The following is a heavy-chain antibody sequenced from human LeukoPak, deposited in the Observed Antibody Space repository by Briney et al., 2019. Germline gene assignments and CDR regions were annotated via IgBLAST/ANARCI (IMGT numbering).Heavy chain of an antibody. CDR3: ANTGYGSGSQPYYYYYMDV. D-gene: IGHD3-10*01. CDR1: GGSIRSGYYY. CDR2: IYTSGST. J-gene: IGHJ6*03. V-gene: IGHV4-61*02. Sequence: SETLSLTCTVSGGSIRSGYYYWNWIRQPAGKGLEWIGRIYTSGSTNYNPSLKSRVTMSVDTSKNQFSLKLSSVTAADTAVYYCANTGYGSGSQPYYYYYMDVWGKGTTVTISS.